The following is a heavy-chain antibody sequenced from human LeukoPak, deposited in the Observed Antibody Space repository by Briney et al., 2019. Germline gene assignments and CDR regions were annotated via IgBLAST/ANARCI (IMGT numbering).Heavy chain of an antibody. D-gene: IGHD6-19*01. J-gene: IGHJ3*02. CDR3: ARTIVASIAVAGGSAFDI. CDR2: ISSSSSYI. Sequence: GGSLRLSCAASGFTFSSYSMNWVRQAPGKGLEWVSSISSSSSYIYYADSVKGRFTISRDNAKNSLYLQMNSLRAEDTAVYYCARTIVASIAVAGGSAFDIWGQGTMVTVSS. V-gene: IGHV3-21*01. CDR1: GFTFSSYS.